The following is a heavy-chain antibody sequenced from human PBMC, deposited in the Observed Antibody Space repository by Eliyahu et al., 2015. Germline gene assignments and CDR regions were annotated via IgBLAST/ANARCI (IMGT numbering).Heavy chain of an antibody. V-gene: IGHV1-18*01. CDR3: ARGVGTYGDPGVIAFDI. CDR2: ISAYNGNT. CDR1: GYTFTNYG. D-gene: IGHD4-17*01. J-gene: IGHJ3*02. Sequence: GYTFTNYGINWVRQAPGQGLEWMGWISAYNGNTNYAQKLQGRVTMTTDTSTSTAYMELRSLRSDDTAMYYCARGVGTYGDPGVIAFDIWGQGTMVIVSS.